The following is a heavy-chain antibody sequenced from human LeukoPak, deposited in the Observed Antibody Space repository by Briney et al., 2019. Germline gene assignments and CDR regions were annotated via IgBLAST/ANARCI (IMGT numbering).Heavy chain of an antibody. J-gene: IGHJ4*02. V-gene: IGHV3-21*01. D-gene: IGHD2-21*02. Sequence: GGSLRLSCATSGVTFSIYNMNWVRQAPGKGLEWVSSITTGSTFISYADSVKGRFTISRDNSKNSLFLQMNSLRAEDTAVYYCTRTPSTVSTRIRFDYWGQGTLLSVSS. CDR3: TRTPSTVSTRIRFDY. CDR1: GVTFSIYN. CDR2: ITTGSTFI.